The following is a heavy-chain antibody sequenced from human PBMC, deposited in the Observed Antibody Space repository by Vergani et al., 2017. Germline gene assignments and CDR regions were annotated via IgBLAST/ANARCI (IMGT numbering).Heavy chain of an antibody. D-gene: IGHD2-2*01. J-gene: IGHJ4*02. V-gene: IGHV4-39*01. CDR3: ARHTSPRIEDYFDY. CDR2: IYYSGST. CDR1: GGSISSSSYY. Sequence: QLQLQESGPGLVKPSETLSLTCTVSGGSISSSSYYWGWIRQPPGKGLEWIGSIYYSGSTYYNPSLKSRVTISVDTSKNQFSLKLSSVTAADTAVYYCARHTSPRIEDYFDYWGQGTLVTVCS.